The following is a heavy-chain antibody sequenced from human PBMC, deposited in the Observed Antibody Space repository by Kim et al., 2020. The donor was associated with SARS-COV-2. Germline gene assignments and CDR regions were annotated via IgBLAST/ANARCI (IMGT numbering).Heavy chain of an antibody. J-gene: IGHJ4*02. Sequence: NTGHAQKFQGRVTMTRTTSISTAYMELSSLRSEDTAVYYCARGGAAAFDYWGQGTLVTVSS. CDR3: ARGGAAAFDY. CDR2: NT. D-gene: IGHD6-13*01. V-gene: IGHV1-8*01.